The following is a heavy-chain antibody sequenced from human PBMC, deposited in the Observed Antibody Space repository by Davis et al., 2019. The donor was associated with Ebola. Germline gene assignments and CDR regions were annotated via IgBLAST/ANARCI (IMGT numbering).Heavy chain of an antibody. Sequence: MPSETLSLTCAVYGGSFSGYYWSWIRQPPEKGLEWIGEINHSGSTNYNPSLKSRVTISVDTSKNQFSLKLSSVTAADTAVYYCARAVGATGSWFDPWGQGTLVTVSS. V-gene: IGHV4-34*01. CDR1: GGSFSGYY. CDR3: ARAVGATGSWFDP. D-gene: IGHD1-26*01. J-gene: IGHJ5*02. CDR2: INHSGST.